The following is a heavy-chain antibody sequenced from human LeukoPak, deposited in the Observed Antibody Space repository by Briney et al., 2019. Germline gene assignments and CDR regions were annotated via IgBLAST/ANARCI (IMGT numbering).Heavy chain of an antibody. J-gene: IGHJ4*02. CDR2: IYYSGST. D-gene: IGHD4-17*01. CDR1: GGSISSYY. V-gene: IGHV4-59*01. Sequence: SETLSLTCTVSGGSISSYYWSWIRRPPGKGLEWIGYIYYSGSTNYNPSLKSRVTISVDTSKNQFSLKLSSVTAADTAVYYCARENHDYGDFSFFDYWGQGTLVTVSS. CDR3: ARENHDYGDFSFFDY.